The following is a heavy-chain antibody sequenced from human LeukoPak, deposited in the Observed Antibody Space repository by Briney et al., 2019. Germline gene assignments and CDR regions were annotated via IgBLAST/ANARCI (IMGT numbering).Heavy chain of an antibody. V-gene: IGHV3-30*04. D-gene: IGHD3-3*01. CDR3: VKEYHSRGFGAYFDY. CDR1: GFTFSSYA. CDR2: ISSDGSIK. J-gene: IGHJ4*02. Sequence: GGSLRLSCAASGFTFSSYAIHWVRQAPGKGLEWVAVISSDGSIKVYADSVKGRFTLSRDNSINTVDLQMNSLRAEDTAVYYCVKEYHSRGFGAYFDYWGQGTLVTVSS.